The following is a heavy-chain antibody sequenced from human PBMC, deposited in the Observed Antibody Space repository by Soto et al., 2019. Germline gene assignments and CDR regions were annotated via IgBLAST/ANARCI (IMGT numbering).Heavy chain of an antibody. J-gene: IGHJ4*02. V-gene: IGHV1-46*01. CDR1: GYTFINYY. CDR3: ARSTDRYYFDY. D-gene: IGHD1-1*01. Sequence: ASVKVSCKASGYTFINYYLHWVRQAPGQGLEWLGMINPSSGATTSAQKFQARVTMTRGSSPRTVDLGLSSLRSDDTAVYHCARSTDRYYFDYWGQGTLVTVSS. CDR2: INPSSGAT.